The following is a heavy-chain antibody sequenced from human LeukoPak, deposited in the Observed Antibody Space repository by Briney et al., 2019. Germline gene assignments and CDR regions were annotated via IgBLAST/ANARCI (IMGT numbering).Heavy chain of an antibody. CDR2: FYRDGGS. CDR1: GLSVSSNY. J-gene: IGHJ4*02. D-gene: IGHD3-9*01. V-gene: IGHV3-66*01. CDR3: ARSFYDILIGYYQYFDY. Sequence: GGSLRLSCVASGLSVSSNYMSWVRQAPGKGLEWVSVFYRDGGSYYAESVKGRFTIPRDNSKNTLYIQMNSLRAEDTAVYYCARSFYDILIGYYQYFDYWGQGTLVTVSS.